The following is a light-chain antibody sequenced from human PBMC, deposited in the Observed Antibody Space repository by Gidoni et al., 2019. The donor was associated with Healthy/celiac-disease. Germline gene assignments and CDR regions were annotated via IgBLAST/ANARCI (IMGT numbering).Light chain of an antibody. Sequence: DIQMTQSPSSLSASVGDRVTITCRASQSISSYLNWYQQKPGKAPKLLIYAGSSLQSGVPSRFSGSGSGTDFTLTISSLQPEDFATYYCQQSYGTPAWTFGQGTKVEIK. J-gene: IGKJ1*01. CDR3: QQSYGTPAWT. CDR2: AGS. V-gene: IGKV1-39*01. CDR1: QSISSY.